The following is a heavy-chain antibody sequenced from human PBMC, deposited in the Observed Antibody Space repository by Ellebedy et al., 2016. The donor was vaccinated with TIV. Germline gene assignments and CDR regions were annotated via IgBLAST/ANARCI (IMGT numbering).Heavy chain of an antibody. V-gene: IGHV3-23*01. J-gene: IGHJ4*02. CDR2: ISAGGGDT. CDR1: GFTFSSSG. CDR3: AKSGSGSYSHFDY. D-gene: IGHD3-10*01. Sequence: GESLKISXLASGFTFSSSGMSWIRQAPGKGLEWVSGISAGGGDTFFADSVRGRFTISRDDSKNTLYLQMNSLRAEDTAVYYCAKSGSGSYSHFDYWGQGTLVTVSS.